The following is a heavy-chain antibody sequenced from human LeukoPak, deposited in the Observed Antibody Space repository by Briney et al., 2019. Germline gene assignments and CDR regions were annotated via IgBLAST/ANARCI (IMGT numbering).Heavy chain of an antibody. D-gene: IGHD3-22*01. CDR3: ARGYYYDSSGYPTFDY. J-gene: IGHJ4*02. Sequence: PGGSLRLSCAASGFTFSSYSMNWVRQAPGKGLEWVSYISSSSSTIYYADSVTGRFTISRDNAKNSLYLQMNSLRAEDTAVYYCARGYYYDSSGYPTFDYWGQGTLVTVSS. CDR1: GFTFSSYS. CDR2: ISSSSSTI. V-gene: IGHV3-48*04.